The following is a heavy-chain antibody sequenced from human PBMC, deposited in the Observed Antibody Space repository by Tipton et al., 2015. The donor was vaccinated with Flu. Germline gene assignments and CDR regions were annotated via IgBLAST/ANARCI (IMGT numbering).Heavy chain of an antibody. V-gene: IGHV4-4*07. J-gene: IGHJ4*02. CDR3: ARGQGNSGWRYFDY. CDR1: GGSLSGYY. D-gene: IGHD6-19*01. Sequence: TLSLTCNVSGGSLSGYYWSWIRQPAGKGLEWIGRIYTSGNINYSPSLKSRVTMSVDTSKNQFSLKLSSMTAADTAVYYCARGQGNSGWRYFDYWGQGTLVTVSS. CDR2: IYTSGNI.